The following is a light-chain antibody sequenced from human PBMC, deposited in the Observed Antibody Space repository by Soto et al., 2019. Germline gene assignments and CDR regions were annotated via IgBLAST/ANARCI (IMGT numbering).Light chain of an antibody. Sequence: DIVLTQSLGTLSLSPGERATLSCRASQSVSRTYLAWYQQKPGQAPRLLIYGASNRATGIPDRFSGSGSGTDFTLTISRLEPEDFAVYYCQQYGSFPTTFGQGTKVEIK. CDR2: GAS. J-gene: IGKJ1*01. CDR1: QSVSRTY. V-gene: IGKV3-20*01. CDR3: QQYGSFPTT.